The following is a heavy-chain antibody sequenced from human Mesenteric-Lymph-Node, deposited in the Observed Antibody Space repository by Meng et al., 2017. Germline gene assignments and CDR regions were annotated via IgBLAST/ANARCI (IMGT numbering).Heavy chain of an antibody. CDR1: GGSISGVYW. J-gene: IGHJ4*02. CDR3: ARGGYYSFDY. Sequence: QGHLQGAGPGLVKPSETLSLTGAVSGGSISGVYWWTWVRQSPGKGLEWIGEIYHSGSTNYNPSLKSRVTISVDKSKNQFSLKLTSVTAADTAVFYCARGGYYSFDYWGQGTLVTVSS. CDR2: IYHSGST. D-gene: IGHD5-18*01. V-gene: IGHV4-4*02.